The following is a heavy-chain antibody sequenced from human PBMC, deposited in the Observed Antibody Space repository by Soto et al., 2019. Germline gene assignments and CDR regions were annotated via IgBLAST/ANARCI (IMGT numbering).Heavy chain of an antibody. CDR2: ISWNSARI. V-gene: IGHV3-9*01. CDR1: GFTFDDYA. J-gene: IGHJ4*02. D-gene: IGHD3-22*01. CDR3: AKDEYYYSRSGYYIFDS. Sequence: GGSLRLSCAASGFTFDDYAMHWVRQVPGKGLEWVSGISWNSARIAYADSVKGRFTISRDNAYNSLYLQMNSLRAEDTALYYCAKDEYYYSRSGYYIFDSWGQGTLVTVSS.